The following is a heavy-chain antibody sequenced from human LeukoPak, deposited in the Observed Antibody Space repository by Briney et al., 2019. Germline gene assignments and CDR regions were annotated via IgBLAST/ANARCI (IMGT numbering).Heavy chain of an antibody. J-gene: IGHJ4*02. V-gene: IGHV3-30*02. CDR3: AKPYPYSGSFFVDF. CDR1: GFTFSIYG. CDR2: IRYDGNDK. D-gene: IGHD1-26*01. Sequence: GGSLRLSCAASGFTFSIYGMHWVRQAPGKGLEGVAFIRYDGNDKYSADSVKGRLTISRDNSKNTLYLQVSSLRAEDTAVYYCAKPYPYSGSFFVDFWGQGTRVIVSA.